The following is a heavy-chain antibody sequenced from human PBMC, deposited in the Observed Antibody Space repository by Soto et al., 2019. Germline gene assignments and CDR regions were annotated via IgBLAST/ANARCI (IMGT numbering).Heavy chain of an antibody. CDR1: GFTFSAYW. Sequence: LRLSCAVSGFTFSAYWMHWVRQVPGKGLTWVSRISDDGSTATYADSVKGRFVISRDNAKNSLYLEMNTLRADDSGLYYCARGPRVSSTGTGAHWGQGTLVTVSS. CDR2: ISDDGSTA. V-gene: IGHV3-74*01. J-gene: IGHJ4*02. D-gene: IGHD1-1*01. CDR3: ARGPRVSSTGTGAH.